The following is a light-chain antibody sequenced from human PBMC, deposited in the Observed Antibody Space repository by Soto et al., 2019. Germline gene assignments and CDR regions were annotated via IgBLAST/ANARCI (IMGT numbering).Light chain of an antibody. V-gene: IGKV3-11*01. Sequence: EIVLTQSPATLSLSPGERATLSCRASQSVSSYLAWYQQKPGQAPRLLTYDASNRATGIPARFSGSGSGTDFTLTISRLEPADFAVYYCQQRSNWPPAWTFGQGTKVEIK. CDR3: QQRSNWPPAWT. CDR2: DAS. J-gene: IGKJ1*01. CDR1: QSVSSY.